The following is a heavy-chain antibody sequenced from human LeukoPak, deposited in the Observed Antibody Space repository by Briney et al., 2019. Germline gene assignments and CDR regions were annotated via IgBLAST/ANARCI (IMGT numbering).Heavy chain of an antibody. J-gene: IGHJ4*02. V-gene: IGHV4-59*01. Sequence: SETLSLTCTVSGGSISSYYWSWIRQPPGKGLEWIGYIYYSGSTNYNPSLKSRVTISVDTSKNQFSLKLSSVTAADTAVYYCARDSHTAMDYWGQGTLVTVSS. D-gene: IGHD4-17*01. CDR1: GGSISSYY. CDR2: IYYSGST. CDR3: ARDSHTAMDY.